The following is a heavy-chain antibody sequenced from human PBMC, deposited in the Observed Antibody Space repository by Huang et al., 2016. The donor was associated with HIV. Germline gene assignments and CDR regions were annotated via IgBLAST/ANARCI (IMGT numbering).Heavy chain of an antibody. Sequence: QITLKESGPTLVKPTQTLTLTCTVSGVSLSTSGVGVGWIRQPPGKALEWLALIYWNDDKRYSPSLRSRLTITSDTSKNQVVRRMTNMYPVDTATYHCAQTSTITGAEDMEMSGVDAFEIWGQGTVVTVSS. CDR2: IYWNDDK. CDR3: AQTSTITGAEDMEMSGVDAFEI. V-gene: IGHV2-5*01. CDR1: GVSLSTSGVG. D-gene: IGHD5-12*01. J-gene: IGHJ3*02.